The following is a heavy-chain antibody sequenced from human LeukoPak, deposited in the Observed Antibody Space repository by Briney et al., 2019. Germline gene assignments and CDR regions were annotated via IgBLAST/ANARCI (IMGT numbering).Heavy chain of an antibody. J-gene: IGHJ5*02. D-gene: IGHD2-2*01. Sequence: GESLKISCKGSGYSFTSYWIGWVRQMPGKGLEWMGIIYPGDSDTRYSPSFQGQVTISADKSISTAYLQWSSLKASDTAMYYCARLSGYCSSTSCYGFDPWGQGTLVTVPS. CDR3: ARLSGYCSSTSCYGFDP. V-gene: IGHV5-51*01. CDR2: IYPGDSDT. CDR1: GYSFTSYW.